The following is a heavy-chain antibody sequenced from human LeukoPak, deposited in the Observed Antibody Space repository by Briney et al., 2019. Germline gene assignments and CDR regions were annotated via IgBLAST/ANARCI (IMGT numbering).Heavy chain of an antibody. Sequence: SKTLSLTCTVSGGSISNNNYYWGWIRQPPGKGPEWIGNIYYSGTTYYNPSLKSRVTISVDTSKNQFSLKLSSVTAADTAVYYSAKIGGYDTLTGYYPDYWGQGTLVTVSS. CDR2: IYYSGTT. CDR1: GGSISNNNYY. V-gene: IGHV4-39*01. D-gene: IGHD3-9*01. J-gene: IGHJ4*02. CDR3: AKIGGYDTLTGYYPDY.